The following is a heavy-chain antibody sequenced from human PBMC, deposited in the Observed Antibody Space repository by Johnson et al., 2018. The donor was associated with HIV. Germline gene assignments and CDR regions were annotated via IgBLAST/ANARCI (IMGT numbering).Heavy chain of an antibody. Sequence: QVRLVESGGGVVQPGGSLRLSCAASGFTFSNYAMHWVRQAPGKGLAWVAFIRYDGSNKYYADSVKGRFTISRDNSKNTLYLQMKSLRAEDTAVYYCAKGRSGTTASIDAFDIWGQGTMVTVSS. CDR2: IRYDGSNK. J-gene: IGHJ3*02. CDR3: AKGRSGTTASIDAFDI. V-gene: IGHV3-30*02. D-gene: IGHD1-7*01. CDR1: GFTFSNYA.